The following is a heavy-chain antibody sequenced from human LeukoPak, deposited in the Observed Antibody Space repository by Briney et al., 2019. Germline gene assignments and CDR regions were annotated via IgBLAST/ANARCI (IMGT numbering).Heavy chain of an antibody. Sequence: ASVKVSCKASGYTFTSYYMHWVRQAPGQGLEWMGIINPSGGSTSYAQKFQGRVTMTRDMSTNTVYMELSSLRSEDTAVFYCARTVFAKPNFDYWGQGTLVTVSS. J-gene: IGHJ4*02. CDR2: INPSGGST. CDR1: GYTFTSYY. D-gene: IGHD4-11*01. CDR3: ARTVFAKPNFDY. V-gene: IGHV1-46*01.